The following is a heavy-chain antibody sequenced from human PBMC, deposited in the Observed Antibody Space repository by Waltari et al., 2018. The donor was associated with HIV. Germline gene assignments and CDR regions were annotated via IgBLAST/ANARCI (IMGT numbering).Heavy chain of an antibody. CDR2: INPKSGGT. CDR3: ARGGASTTPRDYNYYGLDV. CDR1: GYTFTDNY. D-gene: IGHD2-2*01. V-gene: IGHV1-2*02. J-gene: IGHJ6*02. Sequence: QVALVQSGAEVQKPGASVTVSCKPSGYTFTDNYIHWVPQAPGHGLEWMGWINPKSGGTKHAQKFQCRVTMTRDTSMSTVYMEVSRLTSDDTAVYYCARGGASTTPRDYNYYGLDVWGQGTTVTVSS.